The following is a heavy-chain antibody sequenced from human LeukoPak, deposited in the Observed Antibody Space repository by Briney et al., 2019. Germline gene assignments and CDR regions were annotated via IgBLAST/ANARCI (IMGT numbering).Heavy chain of an antibody. J-gene: IGHJ3*02. CDR2: IYPGDSDT. Sequence: GESLKISCKGSGYSFTSYWIGWVRQMPGKGLEWIGIIYPGDSDTRYSPSFQGQVTISADKSISTAYLQWSSLKASDTAMYYCARPYYDSTGPSGAFDIWGQGTMVTVSS. D-gene: IGHD3-22*01. CDR1: GYSFTSYW. V-gene: IGHV5-51*01. CDR3: ARPYYDSTGPSGAFDI.